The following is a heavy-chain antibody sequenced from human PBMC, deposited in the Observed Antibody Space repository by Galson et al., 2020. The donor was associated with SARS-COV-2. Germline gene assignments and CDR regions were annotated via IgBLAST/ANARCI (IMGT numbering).Heavy chain of an antibody. J-gene: IGHJ4*02. Sequence: GESLKISCKGSGYSFTSYWIGWVRQMPGKGLEWMGIIYPGDSDTRYSPSFQGQVTISADKSISTAYLQWSSLKASDTAMYYCARHRGMLVRGVPAGGVGDYWGQGTLVTVSS. CDR1: GYSFTSYW. D-gene: IGHD3-10*01. CDR3: ARHRGMLVRGVPAGGVGDY. CDR2: IYPGDSDT. V-gene: IGHV5-51*01.